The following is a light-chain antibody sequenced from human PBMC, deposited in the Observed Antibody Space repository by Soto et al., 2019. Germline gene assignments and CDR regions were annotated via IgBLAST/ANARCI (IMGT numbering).Light chain of an antibody. CDR3: QQFDAPVT. CDR1: QDIRSN. Sequence: EIVMTQSPATLSVSPGERATLSCWSSQDIRSNLAWYQQRPGQPPRLLIYGATSRATGVPARFSGSGSGTEFTLSISSLQSEDSAVYFCQQFDAPVTFGQGTKLEIK. V-gene: IGKV3-15*01. CDR2: GAT. J-gene: IGKJ2*01.